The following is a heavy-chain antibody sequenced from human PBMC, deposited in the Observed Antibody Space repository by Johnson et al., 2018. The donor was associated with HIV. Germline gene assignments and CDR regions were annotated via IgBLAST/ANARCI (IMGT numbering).Heavy chain of an antibody. CDR3: AKAAKIVVVIAAIDI. V-gene: IGHV3-20*04. D-gene: IGHD3-22*01. CDR2: INWNGGST. CDR1: GFTFSRYA. J-gene: IGHJ3*02. Sequence: VQLVESGGSLVLPGGSLRLSCAASGFTFSRYAMSWVRQAPGKGLEWVSGINWNGGSTGYADSVKGRFTISRDNAKRSLFLQMNSLRAEDTALYYCAKAAKIVVVIAAIDIWGQGTKVTVSS.